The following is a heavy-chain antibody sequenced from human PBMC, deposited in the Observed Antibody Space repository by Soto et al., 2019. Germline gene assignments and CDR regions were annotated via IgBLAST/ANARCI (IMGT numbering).Heavy chain of an antibody. CDR3: ARDSGLEEKDNSGYYNNWFDP. J-gene: IGHJ5*02. V-gene: IGHV3-7*04. Sequence: GGSLRLSCAASGFTFSNYWMSWVRQAPGKGLEWVANIKQDGSEKYYVDSVKGRFTISRDNAKKSLYLQMNSLRAEDTAVYYCARDSGLEEKDNSGYYNNWFDPWGQGTLVTVS. CDR1: GFTFSNYW. D-gene: IGHD3-22*01. CDR2: IKQDGSEK.